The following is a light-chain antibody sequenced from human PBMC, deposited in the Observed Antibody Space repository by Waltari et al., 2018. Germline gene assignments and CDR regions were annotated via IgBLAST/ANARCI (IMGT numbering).Light chain of an antibody. CDR1: SGSVSTSHY. CDR2: RTL. Sequence: QTVVTQEPSFSVSPGGTVTLTCGLSSGSVSTSHYPSWSQQTPGQAPRTLIYRTLTRSSGVPDRFAGSIVVNKAALTITGAQADDESEFYCALYLGGGIWVFGGGTRLTVL. J-gene: IGLJ3*02. V-gene: IGLV8-61*01. CDR3: ALYLGGGIWV.